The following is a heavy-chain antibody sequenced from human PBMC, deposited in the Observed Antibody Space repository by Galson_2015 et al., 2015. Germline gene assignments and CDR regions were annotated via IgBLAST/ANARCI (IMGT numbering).Heavy chain of an antibody. CDR1: GFTFDDYA. V-gene: IGHV3-9*01. CDR2: ISWNSGSI. CDR3: AKRAGGGWYAARGAFDI. Sequence: SLRLSCAASGFTFDDYAMHWVRQAPGKGLEWVSGISWNSGSIGYADSVKGRFTISRDNAKNSLYLQMNSLRAEDTALYYCAKRAGGGWYAARGAFDIWGHGTMVTVSS. J-gene: IGHJ3*02. D-gene: IGHD6-19*01.